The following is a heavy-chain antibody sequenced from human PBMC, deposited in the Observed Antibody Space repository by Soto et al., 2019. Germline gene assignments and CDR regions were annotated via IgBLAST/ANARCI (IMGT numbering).Heavy chain of an antibody. Sequence: PVEVASTASGGTLCSYAISWVRQAPGQGLEWMGGIIPIFGTANYAQKFQGRVTITADESTSTAYMELRSLRSDDTAVYYCARDSPPVDYWGQGTLVTVSS. CDR2: IIPIFGTA. CDR3: ARDSPPVDY. J-gene: IGHJ4*02. V-gene: IGHV1-69*13. CDR1: GGTLCSYA.